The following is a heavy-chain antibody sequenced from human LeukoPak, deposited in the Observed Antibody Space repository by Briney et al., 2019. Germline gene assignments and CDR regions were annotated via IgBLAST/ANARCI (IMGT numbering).Heavy chain of an antibody. J-gene: IGHJ4*02. Sequence: GGSLRLSCAASGFTFSSYWMSWVRQAPGKGLEWVANIKQDGSEKYYVDSVKGRFTISRDNSKNTLYLQMNSLRAEDTAVYYCARDLSGYDEWDYWGQGTLVTVSS. CDR2: IKQDGSEK. CDR3: ARDLSGYDEWDY. D-gene: IGHD5-12*01. CDR1: GFTFSSYW. V-gene: IGHV3-7*03.